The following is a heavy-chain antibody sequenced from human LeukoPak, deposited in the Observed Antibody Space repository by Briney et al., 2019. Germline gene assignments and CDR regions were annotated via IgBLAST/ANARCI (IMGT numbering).Heavy chain of an antibody. Sequence: GASVKVSCKASGYTFTGYYMHWVRQAPGQGLEWMGWINPNSGGTNYAQKFQGRVTMTRDTSISTAYMELSRLRSDDTAVYYCARPNTPTYYDFWSGYYNPSVDDAFDIWGQGTMATVSS. D-gene: IGHD3-3*01. V-gene: IGHV1-2*02. CDR1: GYTFTGYY. CDR2: INPNSGGT. J-gene: IGHJ3*02. CDR3: ARPNTPTYYDFWSGYYNPSVDDAFDI.